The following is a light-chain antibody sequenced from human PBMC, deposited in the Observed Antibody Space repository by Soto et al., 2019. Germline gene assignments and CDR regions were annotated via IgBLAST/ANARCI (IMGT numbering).Light chain of an antibody. Sequence: DIQMPQSPSTLPASVGDRVTITCRASQSISSWLAWYQQKPGKAPKLLIYDASSLESGVPSRFSGSGSGTELTLTISSLQPDDFATYYCQQYNSYSPFGQGTKVDIK. CDR1: QSISSW. V-gene: IGKV1-5*01. CDR3: QQYNSYSP. CDR2: DAS. J-gene: IGKJ1*01.